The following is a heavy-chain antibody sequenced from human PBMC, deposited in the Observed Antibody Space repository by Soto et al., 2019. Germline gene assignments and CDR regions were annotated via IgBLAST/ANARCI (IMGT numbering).Heavy chain of an antibody. CDR2: IYSGGST. V-gene: IGHV3-53*01. J-gene: IGHJ6*02. CDR3: AGTTSHYYGMDV. Sequence: GGSLRLSCAASGFTVSSNNMRWGRQAPGKGLEWVSVIYSGGSTYYADSVKGRFTISRDNSKNTLYLQMNSLRAEDTAVYYCAGTTSHYYGMDVWGQGTTVTVSS. CDR1: GFTVSSNN. D-gene: IGHD4-4*01.